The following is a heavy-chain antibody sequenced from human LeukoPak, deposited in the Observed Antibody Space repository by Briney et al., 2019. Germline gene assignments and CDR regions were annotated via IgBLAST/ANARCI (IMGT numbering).Heavy chain of an antibody. CDR3: AKALGYCSSTNFDYYFDY. D-gene: IGHD2-2*01. CDR2: ISGSGGST. Sequence: PGGSLRLSCAASGFTFSNYAMSRVRQAPGKGLEWVSSISGSGGSTKYADSVKGRFTISRDNSKNTLYLQMHSLRADDTAVYYCAKALGYCSSTNFDYYFDYWGQGTLVTVSS. J-gene: IGHJ4*02. CDR1: GFTFSNYA. V-gene: IGHV3-23*01.